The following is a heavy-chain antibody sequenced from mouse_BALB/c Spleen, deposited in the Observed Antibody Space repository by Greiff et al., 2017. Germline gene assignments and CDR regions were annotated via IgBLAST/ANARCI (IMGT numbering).Heavy chain of an antibody. V-gene: IGHV1-69*02. CDR2: IDPSDSET. CDR3: ARCPLPYAMDY. D-gene: IGHD2-10*01. J-gene: IGHJ4*01. Sequence: QVQLQQPGAELVKPGAPVKLSCKASGYTFTSYWMNWVKPRPGRGLEWIGRIDPSDSETHYNQKFKDKATLTVDKSSSTAYIQLSSLTSEDSAVYYCARCPLPYAMDYWGQGTSVTVSS. CDR1: GYTFTSYW.